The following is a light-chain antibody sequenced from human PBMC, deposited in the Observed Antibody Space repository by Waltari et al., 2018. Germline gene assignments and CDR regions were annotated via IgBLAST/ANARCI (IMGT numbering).Light chain of an antibody. CDR3: QQYNKWPSYT. CDR1: QSVSTN. V-gene: IGKV3-15*01. Sequence: EIVMTQSPAALSVSPGGRVTLSCRASQSVSTNVAWYQQKPGQAPRLRIHGASTRATGIPVRFSGSGSGTEFTLTISSLQSEDFAVYYCQQYNKWPSYTFGQGTKLEI. CDR2: GAS. J-gene: IGKJ2*01.